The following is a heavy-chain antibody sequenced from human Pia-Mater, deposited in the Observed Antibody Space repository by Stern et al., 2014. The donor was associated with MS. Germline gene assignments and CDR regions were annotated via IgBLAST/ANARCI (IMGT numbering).Heavy chain of an antibody. CDR1: GYTFTNYG. CDR3: ARAAGILDF. J-gene: IGHJ4*02. V-gene: IGHV1-18*01. CDR2: ISAYNGNT. D-gene: IGHD1-1*01. Sequence: VQLVESGDEVKKPGASVKVSCKASGYTFTNYGITWVRQAPGQGLEWMGRISAYNGNTNYEQNLQGRVTMTTDTSTSTVYMELRSLRSDDAAVYYCARAAGILDFWGQGTLVIVSS.